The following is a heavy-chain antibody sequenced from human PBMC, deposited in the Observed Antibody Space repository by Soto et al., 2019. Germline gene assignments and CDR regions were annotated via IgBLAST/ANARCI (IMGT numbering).Heavy chain of an antibody. CDR2: IYWDDDK. CDR1: GFSLSTSGVG. CDR3: AHRPISSWYEEPHGDYYYYGMDV. J-gene: IGHJ6*02. Sequence: QITLKESGPTLVKPTQTLTLTCTFSGFSLSTSGVGVGWIRQPPGKALEWLALIYWDDDKRYSPSLKSRLTITKDTSKNQVVLTMTNMDPVDTATYYCAHRPISSWYEEPHGDYYYYGMDVWGQGTTVTVSS. D-gene: IGHD6-13*01. V-gene: IGHV2-5*02.